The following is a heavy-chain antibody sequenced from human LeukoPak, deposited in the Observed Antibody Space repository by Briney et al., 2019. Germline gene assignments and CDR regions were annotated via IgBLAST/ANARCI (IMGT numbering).Heavy chain of an antibody. CDR2: FSPYNDIT. D-gene: IGHD2-15*01. Sequence: VASVKVSCKASGYTFTSNGISWVRQAPGQGLEWLGWFSPYNDITNYPQKLQGRVTMTTDTSTSTAYMELRSLRSDDTAVYYCARDRALCSGGSCYSAYYYGMDVWGQGTTVTVSS. CDR1: GYTFTSNG. CDR3: ARDRALCSGGSCYSAYYYGMDV. J-gene: IGHJ6*02. V-gene: IGHV1-18*01.